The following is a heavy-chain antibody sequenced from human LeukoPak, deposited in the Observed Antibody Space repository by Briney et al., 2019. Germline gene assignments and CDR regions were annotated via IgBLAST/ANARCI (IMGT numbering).Heavy chain of an antibody. CDR2: INHSGST. J-gene: IGHJ5*02. CDR3: ARGSQPRVLLSLSWFDP. Sequence: SETLSLTCAVYGGSFSGYYWSWIRQPPGKGLEGIGEINHSGSTNYNPSLKSRATISVDTSKNQFSLKLSSVTAADTAVYYCARGSQPRVLLSLSWFDPWGQGTLVTVSS. D-gene: IGHD2/OR15-2a*01. CDR1: GGSFSGYY. V-gene: IGHV4-34*01.